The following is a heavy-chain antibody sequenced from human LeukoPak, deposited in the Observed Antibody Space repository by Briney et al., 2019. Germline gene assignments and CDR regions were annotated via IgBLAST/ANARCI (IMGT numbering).Heavy chain of an antibody. D-gene: IGHD3-3*01. CDR3: AREGDTPPAITIFGVVNRNYYYGMDV. Sequence: ASVKVSCKASGYTFTSYGISWVRQAPGQGLEWMGWIRACNGNTNYAQKLQGRVTMTTDTSTSTAYMELRSLRSDDTAVYYCAREGDTPPAITIFGVVNRNYYYGMDVWGQGTTVTVSS. V-gene: IGHV1-18*01. J-gene: IGHJ6*02. CDR1: GYTFTSYG. CDR2: IRACNGNT.